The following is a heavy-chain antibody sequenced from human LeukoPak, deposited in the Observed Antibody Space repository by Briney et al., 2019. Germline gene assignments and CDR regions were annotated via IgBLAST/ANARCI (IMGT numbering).Heavy chain of an antibody. CDR1: GGSFSVYH. Sequence: SETLSLTCAVYGGSFSVYHWSWIRQPPGKGLEWIGEINHSGSTNYNPSLKSRVTISVDTSKNQFSLKLSSVTAADTAVYYCARGRGANLWGQGTLVTVSS. V-gene: IGHV4-34*01. D-gene: IGHD3-10*01. J-gene: IGHJ5*02. CDR3: ARGRGANL. CDR2: INHSGST.